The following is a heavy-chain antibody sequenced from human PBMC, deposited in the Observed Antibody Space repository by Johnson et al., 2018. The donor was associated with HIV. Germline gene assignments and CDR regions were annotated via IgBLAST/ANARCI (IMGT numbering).Heavy chain of an antibody. J-gene: IGHJ3*02. CDR3: ARAAAPYYYGSGSYWAFDI. V-gene: IGHV3-33*01. CDR1: GFTFSTYG. Sequence: QVQLVESGGGVVQPGRSLRLSCAASGFTFSTYGMHWVRQAPGKGLEWVAVMWYDGSNKYYADSVKGRFTISRDNSKNTLYLQMNSLRAEDTAVYYCARAAAPYYYGSGSYWAFDIWGQGTMVTVSS. CDR2: MWYDGSNK. D-gene: IGHD3-10*01.